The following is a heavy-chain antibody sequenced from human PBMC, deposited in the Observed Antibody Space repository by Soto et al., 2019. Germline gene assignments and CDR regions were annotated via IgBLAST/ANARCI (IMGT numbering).Heavy chain of an antibody. CDR2: IYDSGST. CDR3: ARHGYSYGNRDF. CDR1: GGSISSSY. Sequence: SETLSLTCTVSGGSISSSYWSWIRQPPGKGLEWIGYIYDSGSTYYNSSLKSRVTMSVDTSKNQFSLKLSSVTAADTAVYYCARHGYSYGNRDFWGQGTLVTVSS. V-gene: IGHV4-59*08. D-gene: IGHD5-18*01. J-gene: IGHJ4*02.